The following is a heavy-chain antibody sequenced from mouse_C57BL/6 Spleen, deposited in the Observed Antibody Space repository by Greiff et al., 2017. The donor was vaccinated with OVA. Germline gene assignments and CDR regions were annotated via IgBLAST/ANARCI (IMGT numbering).Heavy chain of an antibody. Sequence: EVQGVESGGGLVKPGGSLKLSCAASGFTFSSYTMSWVRQTPEKRLEWVATISGGGGNTYYPDSVKGRFTISRDNAKNTLYLQMSSLRSEDTALYYCARHRDYYGSHYAMDYWGQGTSVTVSS. V-gene: IGHV5-9*01. D-gene: IGHD1-1*01. CDR1: GFTFSSYT. CDR2: ISGGGGNT. CDR3: ARHRDYYGSHYAMDY. J-gene: IGHJ4*01.